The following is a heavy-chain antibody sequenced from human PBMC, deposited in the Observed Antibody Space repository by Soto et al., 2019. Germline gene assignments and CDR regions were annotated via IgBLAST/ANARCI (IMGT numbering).Heavy chain of an antibody. CDR3: ARADGEQQLVRSFDL. CDR1: GGSFSGYY. D-gene: IGHD6-13*01. J-gene: IGHJ2*01. Sequence: PSETLSLTCAVYGGSFSGYYWSWIRQPPGKGLEWIGEINHSGSTNYNPSLKSRVTISVDTSKNQFSLKLSSVTAADTAVYYCARADGEQQLVRSFDLWGRGNRVPVYS. CDR2: INHSGST. V-gene: IGHV4-34*01.